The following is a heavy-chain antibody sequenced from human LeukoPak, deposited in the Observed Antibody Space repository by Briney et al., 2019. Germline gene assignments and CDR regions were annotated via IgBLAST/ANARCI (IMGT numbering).Heavy chain of an antibody. CDR3: ARSKAYYDSSGYYYCFDY. D-gene: IGHD3-22*01. J-gene: IGHJ4*02. Sequence: AASVKVSCKASGGTFSSYAISWVRQAPGQGLEWMGGIIPIFGTANYAQKFQGRVTITTDESTSTASVELSSLRSEDTAVYYCARSKAYYDSSGYYYCFDYWGQGTLVTVSS. CDR1: GGTFSSYA. CDR2: IIPIFGTA. V-gene: IGHV1-69*05.